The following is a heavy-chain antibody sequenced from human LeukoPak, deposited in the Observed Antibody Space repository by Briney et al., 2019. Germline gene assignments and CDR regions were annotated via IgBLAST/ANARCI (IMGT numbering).Heavy chain of an antibody. CDR2: IKQDGSEK. Sequence: GGALRLSCAVSGFTFSSDGMSWVRQAPGKGLEWVANIKQDGSEKYYVDSVKGRFTISRDKAKNSLYLRMNSLRAEDTAVYYCARDRYDLYSGYETYNWFDPWGQGTLVTVSS. J-gene: IGHJ5*02. CDR3: ARDRYDLYSGYETYNWFDP. V-gene: IGHV3-7*03. D-gene: IGHD5-12*01. CDR1: GFTFSSDG.